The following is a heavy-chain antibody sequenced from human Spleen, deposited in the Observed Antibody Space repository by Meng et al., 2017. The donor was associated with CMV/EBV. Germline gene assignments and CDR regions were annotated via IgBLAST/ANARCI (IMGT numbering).Heavy chain of an antibody. J-gene: IGHJ4*02. CDR3: ARGTGIFDY. CDR1: CYTFTSPG. D-gene: IGHD7-27*01. CDR2: ISPSIGST. Sequence: VSCMASCYTFTSPGITWVRQAPGHGLEWMGWISPSIGSTNYAQKLEDRVTMTTDRSTTTAYLELRSLRYDDTAVYFCARGTGIFDYWGQGTLVTVSS. V-gene: IGHV1-18*04.